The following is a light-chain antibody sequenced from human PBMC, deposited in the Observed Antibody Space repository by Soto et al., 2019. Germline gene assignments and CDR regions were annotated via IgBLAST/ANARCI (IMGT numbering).Light chain of an antibody. CDR3: SSFTSNRIYV. CDR1: HNDIGTYDY. Sequence: QSALTQPTSVSGSPGQSITISCTGNHNDIGTYDYVSWYQQHPGRAPRLLIHGVTTRPSGISGRFSASKSGLTAPLTISGLQPEDEADYYCSSFTSNRIYVFGPGTKVTVL. CDR2: GVT. J-gene: IGLJ1*01. V-gene: IGLV2-14*03.